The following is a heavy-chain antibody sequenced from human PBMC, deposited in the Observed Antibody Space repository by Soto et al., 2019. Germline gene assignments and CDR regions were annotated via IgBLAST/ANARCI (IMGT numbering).Heavy chain of an antibody. Sequence: GGSLRLSCAASGFTFSDYYMSWIRQAPGKGLEWVSYISSSGSTIYYADSVKGRFTISRDNAKNSLYLQMNSLRAEDTAVYYCARDLTHLGATREYFDYWGQGTLVTVSS. V-gene: IGHV3-11*01. D-gene: IGHD1-26*01. CDR2: ISSSGSTI. J-gene: IGHJ4*02. CDR3: ARDLTHLGATREYFDY. CDR1: GFTFSDYY.